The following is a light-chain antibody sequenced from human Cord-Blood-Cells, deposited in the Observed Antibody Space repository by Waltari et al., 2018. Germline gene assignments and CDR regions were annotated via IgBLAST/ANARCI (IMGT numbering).Light chain of an antibody. Sequence: LVMTPSPATLSVSPGERATLSCRASESVSSNLAWYQQKPGQAPRLLIYGASTRATGIPARFSGSGSGTEFTLTISSLQSEDFAVYYCQQYNNWLTFGGGTKVEIK. CDR3: QQYNNWLT. V-gene: IGKV3-15*01. J-gene: IGKJ4*01. CDR1: ESVSSN. CDR2: GAS.